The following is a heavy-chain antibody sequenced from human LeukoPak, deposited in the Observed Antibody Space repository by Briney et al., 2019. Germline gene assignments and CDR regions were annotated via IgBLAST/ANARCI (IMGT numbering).Heavy chain of an antibody. J-gene: IGHJ3*02. D-gene: IGHD1-14*01. CDR3: ARIRYDDAFDI. Sequence: PGGSLRLSCAASGFTFSSYSMNWVRQAPGKGLEWVSSISGSGGSTNYADSVKGRFTISSDNSKNTLYLQMNSLRAEDTAVYYCARIRYDDAFDIWGQGTMVTVSS. CDR2: ISGSGGST. CDR1: GFTFSSYS. V-gene: IGHV3-23*01.